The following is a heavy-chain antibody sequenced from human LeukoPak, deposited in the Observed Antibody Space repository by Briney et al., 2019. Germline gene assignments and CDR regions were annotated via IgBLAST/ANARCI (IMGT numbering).Heavy chain of an antibody. CDR1: GYTFTSYG. Sequence: ASVKVSCKASGYTFTSYGISWVRQAPGQGLEWMGWINPNSGGTNYAQKFQGRVTMTRDTSISTAYMELSRLRSDGTAVYYCARVGSYQLLASPHIWFDPWGQGTLVTVSS. D-gene: IGHD2-2*01. CDR2: INPNSGGT. V-gene: IGHV1-2*02. J-gene: IGHJ5*02. CDR3: ARVGSYQLLASPHIWFDP.